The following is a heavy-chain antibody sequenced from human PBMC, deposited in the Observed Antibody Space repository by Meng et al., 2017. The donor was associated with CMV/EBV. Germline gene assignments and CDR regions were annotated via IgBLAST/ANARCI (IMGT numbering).Heavy chain of an antibody. Sequence: SEILSLTCTVSGGSVSSGSYYWSWIRQPPGKGLEWIGYIYYSGSTNYNPSLKSRVTISVDTSKNQFSLKLSSVTAADTAVYYCVRDRGYSSSWRRGYYGMDVWGQGTTVTVSS. CDR1: GGSVSSGSYY. D-gene: IGHD6-13*01. CDR3: VRDRGYSSSWRRGYYGMDV. V-gene: IGHV4-61*01. CDR2: IYYSGST. J-gene: IGHJ6*02.